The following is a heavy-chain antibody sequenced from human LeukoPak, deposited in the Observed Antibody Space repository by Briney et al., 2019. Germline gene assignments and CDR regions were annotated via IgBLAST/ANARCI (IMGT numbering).Heavy chain of an antibody. CDR3: AELGITMIGGV. V-gene: IGHV3-48*03. J-gene: IGHJ6*04. CDR1: GSTFSTYD. CDR2: ISSSGITI. Sequence: PGGSLRLSCAASGSTFSTYDMNWVRQAPGKGLEWISYISSSGITIFYADSVKGRFTISRDNAKNSLYLQMNSLRAEDTAVYYCAELGITMIGGVWGKGTTVTISS. D-gene: IGHD3-10*02.